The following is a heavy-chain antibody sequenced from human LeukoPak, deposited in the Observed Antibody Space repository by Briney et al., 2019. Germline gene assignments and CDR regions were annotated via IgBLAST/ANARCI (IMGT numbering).Heavy chain of an antibody. CDR3: ARYCSGGSCPNWFDP. CDR1: GGSISSYY. Sequence: SETLSLTCTVSGGSISSYYWSWIRQPPGKGLEWIGYIYYRGSTNYNPSLKSRVTISVDTSKNQFSLKLSSVTAADTAVYYCARYCSGGSCPNWFDPWGQGTLVTVSS. J-gene: IGHJ5*02. V-gene: IGHV4-59*01. CDR2: IYYRGST. D-gene: IGHD2-15*01.